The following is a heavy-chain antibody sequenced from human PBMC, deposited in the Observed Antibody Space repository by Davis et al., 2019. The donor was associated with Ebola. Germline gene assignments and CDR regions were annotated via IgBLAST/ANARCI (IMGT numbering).Heavy chain of an antibody. V-gene: IGHV1-69*10. CDR2: IIPILGIA. D-gene: IGHD6-6*01. J-gene: IGHJ4*02. Sequence: SVKVSCKASGGTFSSYAISWVRQAPGQGLEWMGGIIPILGIANYAQKFQGRVTITRNTSISTAYMELSSLRSEDTAVYYCARSPYSSSDYFDYWGQGTLVTVSS. CDR1: GGTFSSYA. CDR3: ARSPYSSSDYFDY.